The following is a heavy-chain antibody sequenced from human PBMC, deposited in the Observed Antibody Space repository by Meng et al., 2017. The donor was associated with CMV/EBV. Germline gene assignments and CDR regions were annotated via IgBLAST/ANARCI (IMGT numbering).Heavy chain of an antibody. J-gene: IGHJ3*01. D-gene: IGHD3-22*01. CDR2: IYYSGST. CDR3: ARASYYYDSSGPMTDAFDF. Sequence: SETLSLTCTVSGGSISSYYWSWIRQPPGKGLEWIGYIYYSGSTNYNPSLKSRVTISVDTSKNQFSLKLSSVTAADTAVYYCARASYYYDSSGPMTDAFDFWGQGTMVTVSS. CDR1: GGSISSYY. V-gene: IGHV4-59*01.